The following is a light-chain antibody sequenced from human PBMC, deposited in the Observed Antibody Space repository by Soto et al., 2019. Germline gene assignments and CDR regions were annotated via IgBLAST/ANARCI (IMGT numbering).Light chain of an antibody. Sequence: EIVLTQSPGTLSLSPGERATLSCRASQSVSSSYLAWYQQKPGQAPRLLIYGASSRATGIPDRFSGSGSGTDFTLTISRLEPEDFAVYYCQQYGSIXGGTKVDIK. CDR2: GAS. J-gene: IGKJ4*01. CDR1: QSVSSSY. CDR3: QQYGS. V-gene: IGKV3-20*01.